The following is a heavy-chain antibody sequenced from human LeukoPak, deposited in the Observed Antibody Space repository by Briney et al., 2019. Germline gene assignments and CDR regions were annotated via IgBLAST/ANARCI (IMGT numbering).Heavy chain of an antibody. D-gene: IGHD6-13*01. V-gene: IGHV3-33*01. CDR1: GFTFSSYG. Sequence: QPGRSLRLSCAASGFTFSSYGMHWVRQAPGKGLEWVAVIWYDGSNKYYADSVKGRFTISRDNSKNTLYLQMNSLRAEDTAVYYCARDQGIAAAGTFGEYYGMDVWGQGTTVTVSS. J-gene: IGHJ6*02. CDR2: IWYDGSNK. CDR3: ARDQGIAAAGTFGEYYGMDV.